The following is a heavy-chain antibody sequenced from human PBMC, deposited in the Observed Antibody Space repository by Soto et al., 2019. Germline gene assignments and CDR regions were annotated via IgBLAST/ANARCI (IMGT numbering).Heavy chain of an antibody. CDR1: GGSISNHY. CDR2: IYYNGNT. V-gene: IGHV4-59*11. D-gene: IGHD7-27*01. J-gene: IGHJ4*02. Sequence: QVQLQESGPGLVKPSETLSLTCSVSGGSISNHYWSWIRQPPGKGLEWIGYIYYNGNTNYNPSLKRRVTMSVATYRNQISLKLTTVTAADTAVYYCTRANWYSEYWGQGTLVTVSS. CDR3: TRANWYSEY.